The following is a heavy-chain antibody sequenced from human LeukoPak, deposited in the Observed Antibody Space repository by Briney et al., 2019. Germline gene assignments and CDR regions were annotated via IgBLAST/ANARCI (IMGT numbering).Heavy chain of an antibody. J-gene: IGHJ3*02. Sequence: GGSLRLSCAASGFTFSSYGMHWVRQAPGKGLEWVSAISGSGGSTYYADSVKGRFTISRDNSKNTLYLQMNSLRAEDTAVYYCAKDRGFHDAFDIWGQGTMVTVSS. CDR1: GFTFSSYG. V-gene: IGHV3-23*01. CDR3: AKDRGFHDAFDI. CDR2: ISGSGGST.